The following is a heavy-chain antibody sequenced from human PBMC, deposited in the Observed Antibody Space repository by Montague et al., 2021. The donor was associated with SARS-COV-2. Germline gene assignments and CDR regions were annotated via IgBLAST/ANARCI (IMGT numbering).Heavy chain of an antibody. V-gene: IGHV4-4*07. Sequence: SETLSLTCTVSGGSISNYYWSWIRQPAGKGLEWTGRIYASGNTNYNPSLKSRVTMSVDTSKNQFSLKLSSVTAADTAVYYCARFPTSYYYDSKAAPATPDALDIWGQGTMVTVSS. D-gene: IGHD3-22*01. CDR1: GGSISNYY. CDR2: IYASGNT. J-gene: IGHJ3*02. CDR3: ARFPTSYYYDSKAAPATPDALDI.